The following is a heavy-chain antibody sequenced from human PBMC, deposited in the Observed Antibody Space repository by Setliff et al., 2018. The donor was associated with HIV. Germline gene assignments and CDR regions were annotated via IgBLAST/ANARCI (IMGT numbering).Heavy chain of an antibody. J-gene: IGHJ4*02. CDR3: VTLLYDSSGFQEYFDC. D-gene: IGHD3-22*01. CDR2: INGDGTST. CDR1: GFTFSYYW. Sequence: HPGGSLRLSCAASGFTFSYYWMHWVRQAPGKGLVWVSRINGDGTSTSYADSVKGRFTISRDNAKNTLSLQMNSLRADDTAVYFCVTLLYDSSGFQEYFDCWGRGTLVTVSS. V-gene: IGHV3-74*01.